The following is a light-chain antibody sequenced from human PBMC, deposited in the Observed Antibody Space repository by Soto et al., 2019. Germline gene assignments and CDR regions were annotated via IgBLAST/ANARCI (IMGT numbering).Light chain of an antibody. CDR1: QSVSTN. J-gene: IGKJ3*01. V-gene: IGKV3-15*01. CDR2: GAS. CDR3: QQYNNRPEFT. Sequence: EIVMTQAPATLSVSPGERATLSCRASQSVSTNLAWYQQKPGQAPRLLIYGASTRAAGIPARFSGSGSGTEFTRTVSSLQSEDFAVYYCQQYNNRPEFTFGPGTKVDVK.